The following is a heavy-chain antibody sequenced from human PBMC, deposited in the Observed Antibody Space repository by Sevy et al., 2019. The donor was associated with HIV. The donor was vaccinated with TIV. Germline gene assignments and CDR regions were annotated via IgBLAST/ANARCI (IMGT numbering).Heavy chain of an antibody. J-gene: IGHJ5*02. V-gene: IGHV3-23*01. CDR2: ISISGAAK. D-gene: IGHD2-8*02. CDR1: GFTLSSYA. Sequence: GGSLRLSCAASGFTLSSYAMSWVRQAPGKGLEWVSSISISGAAKYYADSVKGRFTISRDNSQTRLYLQMNSLRAEDTALYYCAKALVETEDKNEFDPWGQGTLVTVSS. CDR3: AKALVETEDKNEFDP.